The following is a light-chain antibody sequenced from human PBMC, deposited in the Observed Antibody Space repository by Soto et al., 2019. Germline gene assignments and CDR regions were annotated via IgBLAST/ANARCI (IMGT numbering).Light chain of an antibody. Sequence: DIQMTQSPSTLSASVGDRVTITCRARQNIVNWLAWYQQKPEKAPNLLIYKTSTLQRGVPSRFSGSGSGTEFTLTISSLQPDDFATYYCQQYDSHPMYTFGQGTKVEI. CDR3: QQYDSHPMYT. CDR1: QNIVNW. CDR2: KTS. J-gene: IGKJ2*01. V-gene: IGKV1-5*03.